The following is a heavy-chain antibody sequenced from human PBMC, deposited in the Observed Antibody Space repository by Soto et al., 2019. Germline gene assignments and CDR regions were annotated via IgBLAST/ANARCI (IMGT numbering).Heavy chain of an antibody. D-gene: IGHD2-8*01. V-gene: IGHV1-58*01. Sequence: AVKVSCKASGFTFTSSAFQWVRQARGQRLEWIGWIAVGSGYTNYAQRFQDRVTLTRDMSTATTYMELSRLTSEDTAIYYCAADATAWQQMVPSDYWGQGTLVTVSS. CDR3: AADATAWQQMVPSDY. CDR1: GFTFTSSA. CDR2: IAVGSGYT. J-gene: IGHJ4*02.